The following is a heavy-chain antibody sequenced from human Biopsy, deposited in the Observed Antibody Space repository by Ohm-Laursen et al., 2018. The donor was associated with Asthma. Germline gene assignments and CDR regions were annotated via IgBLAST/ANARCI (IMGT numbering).Heavy chain of an antibody. V-gene: IGHV3-30*03. CDR3: ARVDGVVEAATRLGGMDV. CDR1: GFPFSSFG. CDR2: ISFDGSNK. D-gene: IGHD2-15*01. J-gene: IGHJ6*02. Sequence: SLRLSCAASGFPFSSFGMHWVRQTPAKGLEWVAVISFDGSNKYYADSVKGRFTISRDNSKNTLYLQMTSLSAEDSAVYYCARVDGVVEAATRLGGMDVWGQGTTVTVSS.